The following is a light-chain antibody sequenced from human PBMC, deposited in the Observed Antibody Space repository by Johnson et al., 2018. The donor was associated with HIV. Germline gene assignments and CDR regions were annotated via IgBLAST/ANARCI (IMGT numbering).Light chain of an antibody. CDR1: SSNIGNNY. Sequence: QSILTQPPSVSAAPGQKVTISCSGSSSNIGNNYVSWYQQLPGTAPKLLIYDNNKRPSGISDRFSGSKSGTSATLGITGLQTGDEADYYCGTWDTSLSAYVSGTGTTVTVL. CDR2: DNN. V-gene: IGLV1-51*01. J-gene: IGLJ1*01. CDR3: GTWDTSLSAYV.